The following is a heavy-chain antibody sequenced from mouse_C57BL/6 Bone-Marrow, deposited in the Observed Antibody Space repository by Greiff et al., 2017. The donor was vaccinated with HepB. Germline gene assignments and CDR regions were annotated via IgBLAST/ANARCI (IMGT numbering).Heavy chain of an antibody. CDR2: INPNNGGT. CDR3: AREGVRRVYWYFDV. V-gene: IGHV1-18*01. D-gene: IGHD2-2*01. J-gene: IGHJ1*03. CDR1: GYTFTDYN. Sequence: EVQLQQSGPELVKPGASVKIPCKASGYTFTDYNMDWVKQSHGKSLEWIGDINPNNGGTIYNQKFKGKATLTVDKSSSTAYMELRSLTSEDTAVYYCAREGVRRVYWYFDVWGTGTTVTVSS.